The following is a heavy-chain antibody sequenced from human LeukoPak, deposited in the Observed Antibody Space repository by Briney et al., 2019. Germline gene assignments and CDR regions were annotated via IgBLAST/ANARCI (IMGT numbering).Heavy chain of an antibody. CDR3: AKDPYYYDSSGYFDY. J-gene: IGHJ4*02. D-gene: IGHD3-22*01. CDR1: GFTFRSYG. Sequence: PGGSLRLSCAASGFTFRSYGMHWFRQAPGKGLEGVAVISYDGSNKYYADSVKGRFTISRDNSKNTLYLQMNSLRAEDTAVYYCAKDPYYYDSSGYFDYWGQGTLVTVSS. V-gene: IGHV3-30*18. CDR2: ISYDGSNK.